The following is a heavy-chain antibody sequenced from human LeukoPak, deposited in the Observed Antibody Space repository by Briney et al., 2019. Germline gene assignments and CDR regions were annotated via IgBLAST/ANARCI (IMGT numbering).Heavy chain of an antibody. V-gene: IGHV5-51*01. CDR1: GYSFTSYW. CDR2: IYPGDSDT. CDR3: AGTTKGDYGDYVGWFDP. D-gene: IGHD4-17*01. J-gene: IGHJ5*02. Sequence: GESLKISCKGSGYSFTSYWIGWGRQMPGKGLEWMGIIYPGDSDTRHSPSFQGQVTISAGKSISTAYLQWSSLKASDTAMYYCAGTTKGDYGDYVGWFDPWGQGTLVTVSS.